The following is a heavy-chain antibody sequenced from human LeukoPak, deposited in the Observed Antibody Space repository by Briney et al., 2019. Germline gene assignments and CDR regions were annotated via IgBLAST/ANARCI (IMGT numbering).Heavy chain of an antibody. CDR1: GGSISGYY. CDR3: ARQDTGDGRAFDI. V-gene: IGHV4-4*07. J-gene: IGHJ3*02. CDR2: IYTSGST. Sequence: SETLSLTCTVSGGSISGYYWSWIRQPAGKGLEWIGRIYTSGSTNYNPSLKSRITMSVDTSTNQFSLKLSSVTAADTAVYYCARQDTGDGRAFDIWGQGTMVTVSS. D-gene: IGHD7-27*01.